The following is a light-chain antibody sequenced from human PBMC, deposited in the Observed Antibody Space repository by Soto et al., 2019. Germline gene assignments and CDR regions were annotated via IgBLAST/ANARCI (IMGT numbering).Light chain of an antibody. CDR2: AAS. V-gene: IGKV1-27*01. Sequence: DVQMTQAPSSLSASVGDRVTITCRASQGISTYLAWYPQKPGKVPKLLIYAASILQSGVPCRFSGSGSGTDFTLTISSLQPEDVATYYCQKYNSASRTFGGGTKVEI. CDR3: QKYNSASRT. CDR1: QGISTY. J-gene: IGKJ4*01.